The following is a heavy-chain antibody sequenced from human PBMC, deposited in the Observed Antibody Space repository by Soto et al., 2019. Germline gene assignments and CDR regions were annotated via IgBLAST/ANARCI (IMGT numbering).Heavy chain of an antibody. CDR1: GGTFSSYA. V-gene: IGHV1-69*01. CDR3: ARDAG. J-gene: IGHJ4*02. CDR2: IIPIFGTA. Sequence: QVQLVQSGAAVKKPGSSVKVSCKASGGTFSSYAISWVRQAPGQGREWMGGIIPIFGTAKYAQTYQGRVTITADESTSTGYMALSSPRSEGTAVYYWARDAGWGQGTLVTVSS.